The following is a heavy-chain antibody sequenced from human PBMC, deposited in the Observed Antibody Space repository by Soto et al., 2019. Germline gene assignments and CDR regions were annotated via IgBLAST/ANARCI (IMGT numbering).Heavy chain of an antibody. CDR3: ARERGGYGSGGSCYAGWFDP. J-gene: IGHJ5*02. CDR1: GGTFSSYA. CDR2: IIPIFGTA. Sequence: QVQLVQSGAEVKKPGSSVKVSCKASGGTFSSYAISWERQAPGQGLEWMGGIIPIFGTANYAQKFQGRVTITADESTRTAYRELSSLRAEDTAVYYCARERGGYGSGGSCYAGWFDPWGQGTLVTVSS. D-gene: IGHD2-15*01. V-gene: IGHV1-69*01.